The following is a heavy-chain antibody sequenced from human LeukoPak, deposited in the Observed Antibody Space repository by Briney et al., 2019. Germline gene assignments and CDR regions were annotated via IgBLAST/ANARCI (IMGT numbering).Heavy chain of an antibody. CDR1: ELNFSKIG. Sequence: GGSLRLSCVTSELNFSKIGMTWLRQAPGKGLEWVATISGSGGSPFYADSVKARFTISRDNSKNTLYLEMNSLRVEDTAVYYCARAPTRPTLIVYDLYFDYWGHGSLVTVSS. D-gene: IGHD3-22*01. J-gene: IGHJ4*01. V-gene: IGHV3-23*01. CDR3: ARAPTRPTLIVYDLYFDY. CDR2: ISGSGGSP.